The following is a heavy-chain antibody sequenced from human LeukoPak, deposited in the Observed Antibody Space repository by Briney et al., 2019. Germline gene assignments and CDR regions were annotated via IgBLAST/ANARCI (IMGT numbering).Heavy chain of an antibody. CDR3: ARQIYYYDSSGYSCPKFDP. Sequence: PSETLSLTCTVFGGSISSYYWSWIRQPPGKGLEWIGYIYYSGSTNYNPSLKSRVTISVDTSKNQFSLKLSSVTAADTAVYYCARQIYYYDSSGYSCPKFDPWGQGTLVTVSS. CDR2: IYYSGST. V-gene: IGHV4-59*01. CDR1: GGSISSYY. J-gene: IGHJ5*02. D-gene: IGHD3-22*01.